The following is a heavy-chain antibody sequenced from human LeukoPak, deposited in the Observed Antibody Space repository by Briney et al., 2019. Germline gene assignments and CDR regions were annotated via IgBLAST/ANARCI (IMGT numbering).Heavy chain of an antibody. CDR2: IYYSGST. D-gene: IGHD3-10*01. CDR3: ARDTRITMVRADAFDI. J-gene: IGHJ3*02. V-gene: IGHV4-31*03. CDR1: GGSISSGGYY. Sequence: SETLSLTCTVSGGSISSGGYYWSWIRQHPGKGLEWIGYIYYSGSTYYNPSLKSRVTISVDTSKNKFSLKLSSVTAADTAVYYCARDTRITMVRADAFDIWGQGTMVTVSS.